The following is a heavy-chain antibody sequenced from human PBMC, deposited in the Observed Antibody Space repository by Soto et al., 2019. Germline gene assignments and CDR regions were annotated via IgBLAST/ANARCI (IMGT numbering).Heavy chain of an antibody. D-gene: IGHD2-21*01. J-gene: IGHJ5*02. V-gene: IGHV3-23*01. Sequence: GGSLRLSCSPAGFTFGSYSMIWVRQAPGKALEWVSSISQSSAYTHYADSVKGRFTISRDDSRSTLFLQMNSLRAEDTAVYYCAKDDVKGDGVWLVGTWGQGILVTVSS. CDR1: GFTFGSYS. CDR2: ISQSSAYT. CDR3: AKDDVKGDGVWLVGT.